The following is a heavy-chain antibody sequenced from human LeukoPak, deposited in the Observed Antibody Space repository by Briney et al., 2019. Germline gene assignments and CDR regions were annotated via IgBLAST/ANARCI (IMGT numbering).Heavy chain of an antibody. CDR3: ASSGWEDDSSGYYYHDAFDI. V-gene: IGHV1-69*13. CDR2: IIPIFGTA. CDR1: GGSFSSYA. D-gene: IGHD3-22*01. J-gene: IGHJ3*02. Sequence: ASVKVSCMASGGSFSSYAIIWVRQAPGQGLEWMGGIIPIFGTANYAQKFQGRVTITADESTSKAYMELSSLRSEDTAVYCCASSGWEDDSSGYYYHDAFDIWGQGTMVTVPS.